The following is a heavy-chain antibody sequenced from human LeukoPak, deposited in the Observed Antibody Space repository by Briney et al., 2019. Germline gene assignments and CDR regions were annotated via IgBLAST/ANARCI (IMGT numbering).Heavy chain of an antibody. Sequence: GGAPQISCKGSGYSFTSYWSGRGRQMPGKGLEWMGIIYPGDSDTRYSPSFEGQVTISADNSISTAYLQWSSLKATDTAMYYCTRPGLAAMLSRFDYWGQGSLVTVSS. J-gene: IGHJ4*02. V-gene: IGHV5-51*01. CDR3: TRPGLAAMLSRFDY. CDR2: IYPGDSDT. D-gene: IGHD2-2*01. CDR1: GYSFTSYW.